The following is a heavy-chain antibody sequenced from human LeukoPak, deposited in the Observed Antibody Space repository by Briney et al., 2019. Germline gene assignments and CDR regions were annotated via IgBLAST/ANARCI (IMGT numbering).Heavy chain of an antibody. V-gene: IGHV6-1*01. CDR2: TYYRSKWYN. CDR3: ARAQWRNWFVP. Sequence: SQTLSLTCDISRDSVSSNNAAWNWIRLSPSRGLEWLGRTYYRSKWYNDYAVSVKSRITINPDTSKNQFSLQLNSVTPEDTAVYYCARAQWRNWFVPWGQGTLVTVSS. J-gene: IGHJ5*02. D-gene: IGHD6-19*01. CDR1: RDSVSSNNAA.